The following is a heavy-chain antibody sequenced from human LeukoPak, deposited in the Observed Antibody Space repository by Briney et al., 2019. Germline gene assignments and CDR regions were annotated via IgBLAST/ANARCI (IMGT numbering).Heavy chain of an antibody. CDR1: GFTLSSYW. CDR2: IKKDGSEK. D-gene: IGHD3-22*01. J-gene: IGHJ4*02. Sequence: GGSPRLSCAASGFTLSSYWMSWVPHAPPRGLEWVSNIKKDGSEKYCVDSVKGRFTISGDNAKNSLYRQVNSLRAEDTAVYYCARATYYYDSSDYYPLGYWGQGTLVTVSS. V-gene: IGHV3-7*01. CDR3: ARATYYYDSSDYYPLGY.